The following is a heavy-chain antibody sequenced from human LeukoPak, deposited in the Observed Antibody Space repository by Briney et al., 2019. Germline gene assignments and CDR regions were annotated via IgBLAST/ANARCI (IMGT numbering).Heavy chain of an antibody. J-gene: IGHJ4*02. V-gene: IGHV3-30*18. CDR1: GFTFSNYG. D-gene: IGHD1-1*01. CDR3: AKDKEPTTTFDY. Sequence: GRSLRLSCAASGFTFSNYGMHWVRQAPGKGLGWVAVILYDGSYKNYADSVKGRFTISRDNSKNTLYLQMNSLRAEDTAVYYCAKDKEPTTTFDYWGQGTLVTVSS. CDR2: ILYDGSYK.